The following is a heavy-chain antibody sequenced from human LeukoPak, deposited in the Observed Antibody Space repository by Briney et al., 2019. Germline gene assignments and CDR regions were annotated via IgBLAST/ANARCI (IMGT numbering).Heavy chain of an antibody. Sequence: ASVKVSCKASGYTFTSYGISCVRQAPGEGLEWMGWISAYKGNTNYAQKLQGRVTMTTDTSTSTAYMVLRSLRSDDTAVYYCARDGAAGLDAFDIWGQGTMVTVSS. CDR3: ARDGAAGLDAFDI. CDR1: GYTFTSYG. D-gene: IGHD6-13*01. CDR2: ISAYKGNT. J-gene: IGHJ3*02. V-gene: IGHV1-18*01.